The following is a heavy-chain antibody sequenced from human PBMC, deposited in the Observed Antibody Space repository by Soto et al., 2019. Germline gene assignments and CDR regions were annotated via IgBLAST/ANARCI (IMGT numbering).Heavy chain of an antibody. CDR1: GGSISSYY. Sequence: PSETLSLTCTVSGGSISSYYWSWIRQPPGKGLEWIGYIYYSGSTNYNPSLKSRVTISVDTSKNQFSLKLSSVTAADTAVYYCARETGGGVGATTDYYYGMDVWGQGTTVTVSS. CDR3: ARETGGGVGATTDYYYGMDV. V-gene: IGHV4-59*01. J-gene: IGHJ6*02. CDR2: IYYSGST. D-gene: IGHD1-26*01.